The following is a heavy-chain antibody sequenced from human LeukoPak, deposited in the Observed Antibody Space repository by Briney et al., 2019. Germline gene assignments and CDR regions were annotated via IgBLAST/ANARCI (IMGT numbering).Heavy chain of an antibody. J-gene: IGHJ4*02. CDR2: ISGSGNAI. CDR3: ARDYLYAFDY. V-gene: IGHV3-48*01. D-gene: IGHD2-2*01. Sequence: PGGSLRLSCAASGFSFSSYSMNWVRQAPGKGLEWVSYISGSGNAIHYTDSVKGRFTISRDNAKNALYLQMNSLSAEDTAVYFCARDYLYAFDYWGQGTLVTVSS. CDR1: GFSFSSYS.